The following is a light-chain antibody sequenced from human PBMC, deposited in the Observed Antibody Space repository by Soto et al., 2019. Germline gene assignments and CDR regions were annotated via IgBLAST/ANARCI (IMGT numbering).Light chain of an antibody. CDR1: QSISSS. J-gene: IGKJ4*01. CDR2: AAS. CDR3: QQSYSTLLT. Sequence: DIQMTQSPSSLSASVGDRVTITCRASQSISSSVNWYQQKPGKAPKLLIYAASSLQSGVPSRFSGSGSGTDFTLTISSLQPEDFATYYCQQSYSTLLTFGGGTKVEIK. V-gene: IGKV1-39*01.